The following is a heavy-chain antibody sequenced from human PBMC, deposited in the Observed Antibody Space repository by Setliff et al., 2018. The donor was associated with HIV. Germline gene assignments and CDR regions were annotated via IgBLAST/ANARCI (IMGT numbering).Heavy chain of an antibody. J-gene: IGHJ6*02. V-gene: IGHV1-18*01. Sequence: ASVKVSCKASGYTFTRYGISWVRQAPGQGLEWMGWISANNGNTKYAQRLQGRVTMTTDTSTSTAYMDLRRLRSDDTAVYFCARDGEYQVLHYYYSGMDVWGQGTTVTSP. CDR1: GYTFTRYG. CDR3: ARDGEYQVLHYYYSGMDV. CDR2: ISANNGNT. D-gene: IGHD2-2*01.